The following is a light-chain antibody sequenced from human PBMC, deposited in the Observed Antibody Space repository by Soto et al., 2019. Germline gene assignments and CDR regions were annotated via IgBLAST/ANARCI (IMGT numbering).Light chain of an antibody. CDR1: QSVPSDW. CDR3: QQYNNWRSIS. V-gene: IGKV3-20*01. CDR2: GAS. J-gene: IGKJ5*01. Sequence: EIVLTQSPGTLFLSPGERATLSCRASQSVPSDWLAWYRHKPGQAPRLLIYGASSRATGVPDRVSGSGSGTDFTLTISSLQSEDFAVYYCQQYNNWRSISFGQGTRLEIK.